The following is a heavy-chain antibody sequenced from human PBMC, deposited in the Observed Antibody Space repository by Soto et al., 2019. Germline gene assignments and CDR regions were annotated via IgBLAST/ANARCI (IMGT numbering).Heavy chain of an antibody. CDR1: GFTFSSRA. D-gene: IGHD5-12*01. V-gene: IGHV3-23*01. Sequence: EVQLLESGGDLVQPGGSLRLSCAASGFTFSSRAMSWVRQAPGKGLEWVSSISGSGSSTYYADSVKGRFTISRDNFKNTLHLQMNSLRADDTAVYYCAKEGYHDFTSGYYAKEPFDPWGQGTLVSVSS. CDR2: ISGSGSST. CDR3: AKEGYHDFTSGYYAKEPFDP. J-gene: IGHJ5*02.